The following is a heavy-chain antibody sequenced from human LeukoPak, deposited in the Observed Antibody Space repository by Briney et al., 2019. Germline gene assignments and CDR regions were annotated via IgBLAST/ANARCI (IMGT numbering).Heavy chain of an antibody. CDR1: GGTFSSYA. J-gene: IGHJ3*02. CDR2: IIPIFGTA. D-gene: IGHD5-12*01. Sequence: SVKVSCKASGGTFSSYAISWVRQAPGQGLEWMGGIIPIFGTANYAQKFQGRVTITADESTSTAYMELSSLRSEDTAVYYCARDSAQNDYDAFDIWGQGTMVTVSS. V-gene: IGHV1-69*13. CDR3: ARDSAQNDYDAFDI.